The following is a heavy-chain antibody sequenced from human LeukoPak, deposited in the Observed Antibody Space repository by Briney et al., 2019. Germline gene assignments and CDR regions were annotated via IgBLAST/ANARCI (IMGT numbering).Heavy chain of an antibody. D-gene: IGHD6-19*01. J-gene: IGHJ6*03. CDR3: ARDGGSSGWYWYYYYYMDV. V-gene: IGHV4-61*02. Sequence: SETLSLTCTVSGGSISSGSYYWSWIRQPAGTGLEWIGRIYTSGSTNYNPSLKSRVTISVDTSKYQFSLKLSSVTAADTAVYYCARDGGSSGWYWYYYYYMDVWGKGTTVTVSS. CDR1: GGSISSGSYY. CDR2: IYTSGST.